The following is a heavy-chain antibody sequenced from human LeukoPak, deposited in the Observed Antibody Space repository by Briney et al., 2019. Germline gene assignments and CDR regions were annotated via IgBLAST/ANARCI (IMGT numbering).Heavy chain of an antibody. V-gene: IGHV3-30*04. Sequence: GRSLRLSCAASGFTYSSYAMHWVRQAPGKGLGWVAVISYDGSNKYHADSVKGRFTISRDDSKNTLYLQMNSLRAEDTAVYYCARGLEGTYYYDSSGSIFDYWGQGTLVTVSS. J-gene: IGHJ4*02. CDR3: ARGLEGTYYYDSSGSIFDY. CDR2: ISYDGSNK. D-gene: IGHD3-22*01. CDR1: GFTYSSYA.